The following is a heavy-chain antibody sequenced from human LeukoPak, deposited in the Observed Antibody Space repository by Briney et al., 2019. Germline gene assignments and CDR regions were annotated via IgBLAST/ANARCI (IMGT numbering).Heavy chain of an antibody. CDR2: IDYSGNT. J-gene: IGHJ5*02. CDR3: ARDVDGFDP. D-gene: IGHD5-12*01. V-gene: IGHV4-61*08. Sequence: SETLSLTCTVSGGSFTSSGFYWSWIRQPPGKGLGWIGYIDYSGNTKYNPSLESRVTISVDTSRNQFSLKLTSVTAADTALYYCARDVDGFDPWGQGTLVTVS. CDR1: GGSFTSSGFY.